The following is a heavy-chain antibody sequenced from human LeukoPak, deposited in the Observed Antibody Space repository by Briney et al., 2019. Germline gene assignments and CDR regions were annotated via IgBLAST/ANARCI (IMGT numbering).Heavy chain of an antibody. D-gene: IGHD3-10*01. V-gene: IGHV3-9*01. CDR1: GFSLDAHA. Sequence: GGSLRLSCVASGFSLDAHAMHWVRQAPGKGLEWVSGISWNSDTIAYADSVKGRFTISRDNAQNSLYLQMNSLRAEDTALYYCAKDVSSYGLGSYSYFDYWGQGTLVTVSS. CDR2: ISWNSDTI. J-gene: IGHJ4*02. CDR3: AKDVSSYGLGSYSYFDY.